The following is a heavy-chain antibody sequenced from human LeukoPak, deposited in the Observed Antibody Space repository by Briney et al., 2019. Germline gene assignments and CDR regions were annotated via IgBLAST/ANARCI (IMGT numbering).Heavy chain of an antibody. J-gene: IGHJ4*02. Sequence: GGSLRLSCAASGFIFSSYALHWVRQAPGKGLEWVAVISDDGSNKYYADSVKGRFTISRDNSKITLYLQMNSLRAEDTAVYYWARDLGQQAFDYSGQGTLVTVSS. CDR1: GFIFSSYA. V-gene: IGHV3-30-3*01. CDR2: ISDDGSNK. D-gene: IGHD6-13*01. CDR3: ARDLGQQAFDY.